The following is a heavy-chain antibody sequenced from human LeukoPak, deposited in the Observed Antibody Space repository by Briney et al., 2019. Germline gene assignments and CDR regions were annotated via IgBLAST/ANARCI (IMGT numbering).Heavy chain of an antibody. J-gene: IGHJ4*02. CDR1: GFSFSTYS. CDR3: AKAGYDFWSGYGG. Sequence: GGSLRLSCAGSGFSFSTYSMNWVRQAPGKGLEWVSAISGSGGSTYYADSVKGRFTISRDNSKNTLYLQMNSLRAEDTAVYYCAKAGYDFWSGYGGWGQGTLVTVSS. D-gene: IGHD3-3*01. CDR2: ISGSGGST. V-gene: IGHV3-23*01.